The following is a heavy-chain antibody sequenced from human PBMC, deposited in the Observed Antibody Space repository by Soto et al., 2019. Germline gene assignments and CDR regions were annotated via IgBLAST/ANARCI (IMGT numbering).Heavy chain of an antibody. V-gene: IGHV4-39*01. D-gene: IGHD2-8*01. Sequence: SETLSLTCSIFGGSVSDYSYYCGWIRQPPGKGLEWIGSVYYSGNTYYNPSLKSRVTMSLDTSKNYFSLRLGSVTAADTAMYYCACPNGRSAFYYIDYWGPGTQVTVSS. CDR1: GGSVSDYSYY. J-gene: IGHJ4*02. CDR2: VYYSGNT. CDR3: ACPNGRSAFYYIDY.